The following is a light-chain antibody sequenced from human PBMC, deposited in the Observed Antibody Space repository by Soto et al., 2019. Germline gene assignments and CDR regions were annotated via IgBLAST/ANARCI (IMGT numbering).Light chain of an antibody. CDR1: QSVSSSY. V-gene: IGKV3-20*01. J-gene: IGKJ1*01. Sequence: ERAXXSCRASQSVSSSYLAWYQQKPGHAPRLLIYGASNRATGIPDRFSDSGSGTDFTLTISRLEPEDFAVYYCQQYIIWPLTFGQRAKLDI. CDR2: GAS. CDR3: QQYIIWPLT.